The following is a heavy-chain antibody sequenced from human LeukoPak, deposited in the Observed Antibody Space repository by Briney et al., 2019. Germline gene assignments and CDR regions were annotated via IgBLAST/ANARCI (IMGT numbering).Heavy chain of an antibody. D-gene: IGHD1-1*01. Sequence: GESPKISCQGSGYSFTSYWIGWVRQMPGKGLEWMAIIYPGDSDTRYSPSFKGQVTVSADKSISTAYLQWSSLKASDTAKYYGARRVRYYGMDVWGQGTTVTVSS. CDR1: GYSFTSYW. CDR3: ARRVRYYGMDV. V-gene: IGHV5-51*01. CDR2: IYPGDSDT. J-gene: IGHJ6*02.